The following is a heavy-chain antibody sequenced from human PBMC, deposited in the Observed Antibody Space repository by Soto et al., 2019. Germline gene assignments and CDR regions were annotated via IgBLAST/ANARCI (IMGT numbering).Heavy chain of an antibody. CDR2: VGGRGSII. CDR3: ARDLRCTETSCFEGNWFDS. V-gene: IGHV3-11*01. Sequence: QVQLVESGGGLVKPGGSLRLSCAASGFTFSDYYMSWIRQAPGKGLEWVSYVGGRGSIIYYADSVKGRFTISRDNAKNSLYLQMNSLRGDDTAVYYCARDLRCTETSCFEGNWFDSWGQGTLVTVSS. D-gene: IGHD2-2*01. J-gene: IGHJ5*01. CDR1: GFTFSDYY.